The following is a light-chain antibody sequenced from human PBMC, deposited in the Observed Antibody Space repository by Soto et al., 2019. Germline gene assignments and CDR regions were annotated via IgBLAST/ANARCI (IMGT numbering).Light chain of an antibody. CDR1: QNINAW. CDR2: DAS. CDR3: QHYSLYSPWT. Sequence: FHMTPSPSSLSVSVGDRVTITCRTSQNINAWLAWYQQRQGQAPKRLIYDASTVQSGGTSRFSGSGSGTEFTLTISSLQADDSATYYCQHYSLYSPWTFGQGTKVDIK. V-gene: IGKV1-5*01. J-gene: IGKJ1*01.